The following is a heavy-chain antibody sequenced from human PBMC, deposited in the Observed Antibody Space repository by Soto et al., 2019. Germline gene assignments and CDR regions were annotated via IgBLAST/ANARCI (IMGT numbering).Heavy chain of an antibody. Sequence: QVQLVQSGAEVKKPGASVKVSCKASGYTFTSYGISWVRQAPGQGLEWMGWISAYNGNTNYAQKVQGRVTITTDTCTSTAYMELTSLRSDDTAVYYCAGVLIWFGELFPCDYCSQRTLVTVSA. CDR2: ISAYNGNT. D-gene: IGHD3-10*01. J-gene: IGHJ4*02. CDR3: AGVLIWFGELFPCDY. V-gene: IGHV1-18*01. CDR1: GYTFTSYG.